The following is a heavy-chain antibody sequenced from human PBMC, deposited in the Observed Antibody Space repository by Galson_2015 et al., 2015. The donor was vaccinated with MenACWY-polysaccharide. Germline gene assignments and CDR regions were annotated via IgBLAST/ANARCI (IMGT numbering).Heavy chain of an antibody. Sequence: SETLFLTCAVSDYSIRSGYFWGWIRQPPGKGLEWIASIFHSGTTYYNPSLKSRVTISVDTSKNQFSLKLSSVTAADTAVYYCARVEKYSGSFYILYWGQGTLVTVSS. D-gene: IGHD1-26*01. CDR3: ARVEKYSGSFYILY. V-gene: IGHV4-38-2*01. CDR1: DYSIRSGYF. J-gene: IGHJ4*02. CDR2: IFHSGTT.